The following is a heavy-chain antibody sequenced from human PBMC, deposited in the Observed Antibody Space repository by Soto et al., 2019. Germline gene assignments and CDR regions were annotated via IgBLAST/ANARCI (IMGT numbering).Heavy chain of an antibody. J-gene: IGHJ4*02. CDR3: AAGRWLQFQLDY. Sequence: GGSLRLSCAASGFTFSDYYMSWIRQAPGKGLEWISYISSSSSYTDYADSVKGRFTISGDNAKNSLYLQMNSLRAEDTAVFYCAAGRWLQFQLDYWGQGTLVTVSS. D-gene: IGHD5-12*01. V-gene: IGHV3-11*06. CDR1: GFTFSDYY. CDR2: ISSSSSYT.